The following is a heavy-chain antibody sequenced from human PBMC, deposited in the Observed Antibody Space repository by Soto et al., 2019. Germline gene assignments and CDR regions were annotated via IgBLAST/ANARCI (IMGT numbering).Heavy chain of an antibody. V-gene: IGHV4-30-2*01. Sequence: PSETLSLTCAVSGGSISSGGYSWSWFRQPPGKGLEWIGYMYHSGSTYYNPSLKSRVTISIDRSKNQFSLKLSSVTAADTAVYYCARHIDYWGQGTLVTVSS. CDR2: MYHSGST. J-gene: IGHJ4*02. CDR1: GGSISSGGYS. CDR3: ARHIDY.